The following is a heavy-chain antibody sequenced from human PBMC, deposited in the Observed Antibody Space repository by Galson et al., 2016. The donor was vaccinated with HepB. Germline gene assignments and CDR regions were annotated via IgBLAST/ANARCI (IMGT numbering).Heavy chain of an antibody. V-gene: IGHV1-69*13. J-gene: IGHJ4*02. CDR3: ARGPSIAASGRLDY. CDR1: EGTFSNYG. D-gene: IGHD6-13*01. CDR2: IIPMFGSP. Sequence: SVKVSCKASEGTFSNYGFSWVRQAPGQGLEWVGAIIPMFGSPTYAPKFQGRLTITADESTYTAYMSLSSLTSDDTAVFYCARGPSIAASGRLDYWGQGTPVIVSS.